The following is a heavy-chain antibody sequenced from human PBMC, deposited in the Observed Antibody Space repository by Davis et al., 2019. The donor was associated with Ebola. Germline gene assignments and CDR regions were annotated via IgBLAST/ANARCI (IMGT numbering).Heavy chain of an antibody. J-gene: IGHJ4*02. V-gene: IGHV4-59*01. D-gene: IGHD6-19*01. Sequence: SETLSLTCTVSGRSFSSSHCRWIPQPPGKGLEWIGYIYYSGSTNYNPSLKSRVTISVDTSKNQFSLKLSSVTAADTAVYYCARLETVAELYYWGQGTLVTVSS. CDR1: GRSFSSSH. CDR3: ARLETVAELYY. CDR2: IYYSGST.